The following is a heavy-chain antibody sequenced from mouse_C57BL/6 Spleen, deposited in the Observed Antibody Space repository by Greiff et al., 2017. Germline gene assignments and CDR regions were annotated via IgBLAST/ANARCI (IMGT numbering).Heavy chain of an antibody. Sequence: VQLQQSGPELVKPGASVKISCKASGYAFSSSWMNWVKQRPGKGFEWIGRISPGDGDTNYNGKFKGKATLTADKSSSTAYMQLSSLTSEDSAVYFCARGGPYSMDYWGQGTSVTVSS. CDR1: GYAFSSSW. CDR3: ARGGPYSMDY. CDR2: ISPGDGDT. J-gene: IGHJ4*01. V-gene: IGHV1-82*01.